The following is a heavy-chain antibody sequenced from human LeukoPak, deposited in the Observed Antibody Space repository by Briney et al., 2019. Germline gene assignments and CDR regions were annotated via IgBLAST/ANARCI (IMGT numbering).Heavy chain of an antibody. J-gene: IGHJ2*01. CDR1: GFTFSSYA. CDR2: IGGNGIST. D-gene: IGHD2-2*02. CDR3: ARDERVNCSSTSCYTTGHFDL. V-gene: IGHV3-23*01. Sequence: PGGSLRLSCAASGFTFSSYAMSWVRQAPGKGLEWVSGIGGNGISTYYADSVKGRFTISRDNSKNTLYLQMNSLRAEDTALYHCARDERVNCSSTSCYTTGHFDLWGRGTLVTVSS.